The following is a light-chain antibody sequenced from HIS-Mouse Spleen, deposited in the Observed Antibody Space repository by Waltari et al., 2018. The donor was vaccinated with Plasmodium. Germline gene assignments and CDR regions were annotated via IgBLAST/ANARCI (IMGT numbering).Light chain of an antibody. Sequence: ETVLTQSPDFQSGTPKEKVTITCRASQSIGSSLHRYQQKTDQSPKLLIKDASQSFSGVPSRFSGSGSGTDFTLTINSLEAEDAATYYCHQSSSLPWTFGQGTKVEIK. CDR3: HQSSSLPWT. CDR1: QSIGSS. CDR2: DAS. J-gene: IGKJ1*01. V-gene: IGKV6-21*01.